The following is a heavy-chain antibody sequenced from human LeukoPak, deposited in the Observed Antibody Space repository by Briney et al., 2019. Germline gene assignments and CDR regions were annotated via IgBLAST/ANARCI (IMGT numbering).Heavy chain of an antibody. CDR3: ARDLVPYSPGVFDY. CDR2: IYHSGST. V-gene: IGHV4-59*12. D-gene: IGHD6-13*01. CDR1: GGSISSYY. J-gene: IGHJ4*02. Sequence: TSETLSLTCTVSGGSISSYYWSWIRQPPGKGLEWIGYIYHSGSTDYNPSIKGRVTISVDTSKNQFSLKLSSVTAADTAVYYCARDLVPYSPGVFDYWGQGTLVTVSS.